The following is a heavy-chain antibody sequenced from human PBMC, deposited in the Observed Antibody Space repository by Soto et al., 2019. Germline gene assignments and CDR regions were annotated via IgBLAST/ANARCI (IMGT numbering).Heavy chain of an antibody. CDR3: TRDPRITDF. V-gene: IGHV3-11*01. D-gene: IGHD3-16*01. CDR1: GFSLRDYY. Sequence: QVRLVESGGGLVKPEGSLTLSCAASGFSLRDYYMTWIRQAPGKGLDLLSYINPGGDVIKYVDSVKGRFTISRDNAKNSLYLHMTNLRAEDTAVYYCTRDPRITDFWGQGTLVTVSS. J-gene: IGHJ4*02. CDR2: INPGGDVI.